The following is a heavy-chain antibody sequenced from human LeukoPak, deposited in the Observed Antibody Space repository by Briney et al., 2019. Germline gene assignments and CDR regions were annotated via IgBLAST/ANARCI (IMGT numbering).Heavy chain of an antibody. Sequence: SETLSLTCTVSGGSISSSSYYWGWIRQPPGKGLEWIGSIYYSGSTYYNPSLKSRVTISVDTSENQFSLKLSSVTAADTAVYYCANLGRGYSYGGYFDYWGQGTLVTVSS. D-gene: IGHD5-18*01. CDR2: IYYSGST. CDR1: GGSISSSSYY. J-gene: IGHJ4*02. V-gene: IGHV4-39*01. CDR3: ANLGRGYSYGGYFDY.